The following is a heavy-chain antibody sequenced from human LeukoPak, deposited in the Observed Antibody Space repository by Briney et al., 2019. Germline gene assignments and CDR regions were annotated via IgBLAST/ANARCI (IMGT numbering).Heavy chain of an antibody. CDR2: INPNSGGT. J-gene: IGHJ5*02. V-gene: IGHV1-2*04. CDR3: ARGRAAAAGSPPNWFDP. D-gene: IGHD6-13*01. Sequence: GATVKISCKASGSTFTDYYMHWVQQAPGKGLEWMGWINPNSGGTTYAQKFQGWVTMTRDTSISTAYMELSRLRSDDTAVYYCARGRAAAAGSPPNWFDPWGQGTLVTVSS. CDR1: GSTFTDYY.